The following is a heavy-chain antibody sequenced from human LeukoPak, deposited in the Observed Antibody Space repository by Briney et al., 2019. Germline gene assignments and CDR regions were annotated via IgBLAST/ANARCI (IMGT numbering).Heavy chain of an antibody. CDR3: PTRSPEGYYMDV. CDR2: TWYDGSNE. D-gene: IGHD7-27*01. V-gene: IGHV3-33*01. CDR1: GFTFSSYG. J-gene: IGHJ6*03. Sequence: PGGSLRLSCAASGFTFSSYGMHGGRQAPGKGLEWVAVTWYDGSNEYYADSVKGRFTISRDNSKNTLYLQMNSLRAEDTAVYYCPTRSPEGYYMDVWGRGTTVTVSS.